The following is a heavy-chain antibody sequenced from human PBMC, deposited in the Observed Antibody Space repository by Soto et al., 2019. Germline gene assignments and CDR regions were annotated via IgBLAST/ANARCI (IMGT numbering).Heavy chain of an antibody. V-gene: IGHV2-5*02. CDR2: IYWDDDK. CDR1: GFSLSTSGVD. CDR3: AHRRPYSNSPEYFFDY. D-gene: IGHD6-6*01. J-gene: IGHJ4*02. Sequence: QITLKESGPTLVKPTQTLTLTCTFSGFSLSTSGVDVGWIRQPPGKALEWLALIYWDDDKRYSPSLKSRLTNPKDPPKNQVVLTMTNMDPLDTATYYCAHRRPYSNSPEYFFDYWGQGTLVTVSS.